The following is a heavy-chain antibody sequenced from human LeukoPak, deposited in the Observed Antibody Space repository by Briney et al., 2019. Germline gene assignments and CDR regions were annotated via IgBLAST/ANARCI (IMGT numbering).Heavy chain of an antibody. V-gene: IGHV4-34*01. J-gene: IGHJ4*02. CDR3: ARVHYDFWSGYLLNTYYFDY. CDR1: GGSFSGYY. D-gene: IGHD3-3*01. CDR2: INHSGST. Sequence: SETLSLTCAVYGGSFSGYYWSWIRQPPGKGLEWIGKINHSGSTNYNPSLKSRVTISVDTSKNQFSLKLSSVTAADTAVYYCARVHYDFWSGYLLNTYYFDYWGQGTLVTVSS.